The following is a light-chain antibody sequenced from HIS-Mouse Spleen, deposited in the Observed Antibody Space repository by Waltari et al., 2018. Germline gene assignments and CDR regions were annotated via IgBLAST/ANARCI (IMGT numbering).Light chain of an antibody. CDR1: QSISSY. Sequence: DIQMTQSPSSLSASVGDRVTITCRASQSISSYLNWYQQKPGKAPKVLIYAASSLQSGVPSRCSGSGSGTDFTLTISSLQPEDFATYYCQQSYSTLYTFGQGTKLEIK. CDR3: QQSYSTLYT. V-gene: IGKV1-39*01. J-gene: IGKJ2*01. CDR2: AAS.